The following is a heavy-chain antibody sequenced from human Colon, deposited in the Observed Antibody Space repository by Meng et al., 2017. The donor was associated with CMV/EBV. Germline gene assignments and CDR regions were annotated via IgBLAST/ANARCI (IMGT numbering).Heavy chain of an antibody. CDR3: ARPVYSSSSINAFDI. Sequence: GESLKISCKGSGYSFTSYWIGWVRQMPGKGLEWMGIIYPGDSDTRYSPSFQGQVTMTRDTSISTAYMELSRLRSDDTAVYYCARPVYSSSSINAFDIWGQGTMVTVSS. CDR2: IYPGDSDT. J-gene: IGHJ3*02. D-gene: IGHD6-6*01. V-gene: IGHV5-51*01. CDR1: GYSFTSYW.